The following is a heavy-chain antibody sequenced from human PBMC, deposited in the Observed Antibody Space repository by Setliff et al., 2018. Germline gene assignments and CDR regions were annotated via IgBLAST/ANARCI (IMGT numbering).Heavy chain of an antibody. CDR1: GFTFGAYT. V-gene: IGHV3-23*01. CDR2: VDQGANT. J-gene: IGHJ4*02. CDR3: AKDRVPDGKWDFDS. D-gene: IGHD2-8*01. Sequence: PRLSCVASGFTFGAYTLTWVRQAPGKGLEFVSGVDQGANTYYGDSVKGRFTISRDNSQNTVYLQMTNLRVEDTAIYYCAKDRVPDGKWDFDSSGPGILVTVSS.